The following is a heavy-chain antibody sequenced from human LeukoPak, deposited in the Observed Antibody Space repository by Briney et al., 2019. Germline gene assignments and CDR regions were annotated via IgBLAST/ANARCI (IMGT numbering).Heavy chain of an antibody. J-gene: IGHJ2*01. D-gene: IGHD2-15*01. Sequence: GGSLRLSCAASGFTFSSYVMSWVRQAPGKGLEWVSGISGSGGTTYYADSVKGRFTNSRDNSKNTLYLQMNSLRAEDTAVYYCARAIYCSGGSCYSSQYFDLWGRGALVTVSS. CDR2: ISGSGGTT. CDR3: ARAIYCSGGSCYSSQYFDL. CDR1: GFTFSSYV. V-gene: IGHV3-23*01.